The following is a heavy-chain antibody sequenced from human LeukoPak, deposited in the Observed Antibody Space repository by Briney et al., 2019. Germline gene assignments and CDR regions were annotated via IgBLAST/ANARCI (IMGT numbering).Heavy chain of an antibody. Sequence: SETLSLTCTVSGGSISSYYWSWIRQPPGKGLEWIGYIYYSGSTNYNPSLKSRVTTSVDTSKNQSSLKLSSVTAADTAVYYCARAVVGATGGAFDIWGQGTMVTVSS. V-gene: IGHV4-59*01. CDR2: IYYSGST. J-gene: IGHJ3*02. CDR1: GGSISSYY. CDR3: ARAVVGATGGAFDI. D-gene: IGHD1-26*01.